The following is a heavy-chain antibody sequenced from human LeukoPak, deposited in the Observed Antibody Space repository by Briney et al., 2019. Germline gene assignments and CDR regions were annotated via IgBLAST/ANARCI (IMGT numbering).Heavy chain of an antibody. Sequence: SETLSLTCTVSGGSISSYYWSWIRQPPGKGLEWIGYIYYSGSTNYNPSLKSRVTISVDPSKNQFSLKLSSVTAADTAVYYCARRQVGGYLFDYWGQGTLVTVSS. CDR1: GGSISSYY. J-gene: IGHJ4*02. CDR3: ARRQVGGYLFDY. V-gene: IGHV4-59*01. D-gene: IGHD3-10*01. CDR2: IYYSGST.